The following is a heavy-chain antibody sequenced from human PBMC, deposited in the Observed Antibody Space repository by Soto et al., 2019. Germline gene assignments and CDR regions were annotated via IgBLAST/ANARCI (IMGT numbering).Heavy chain of an antibody. Sequence: PSETLSLTCTVSGVSISSGDCYWSWIRQRPGKDLDGIGYIYHTGSSQYHPSLRGPVAFSMDTCKNQFSLELTSVTAADKAMYYRARDVLDTTVDYDFDSRGPGSTVTLSS. CDR3: ARDVLDTTVDYDFDS. V-gene: IGHV4-30-4*01. CDR2: IYHTGSS. D-gene: IGHD4-17*01. CDR1: GVSISSGDCY. J-gene: IGHJ4*02.